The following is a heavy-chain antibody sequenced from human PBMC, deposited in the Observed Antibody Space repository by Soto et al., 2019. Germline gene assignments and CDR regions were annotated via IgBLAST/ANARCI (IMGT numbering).Heavy chain of an antibody. Sequence: SETLSLTCTVSGGSVSSGSYYWSWIRQPPGKGLEWIGYIYYSGSTNYNPSLKSRVTISVDTSKNQFSLKLSSVTAADTAVYYCAREVRYSSGWYDYWGQGTLVTVSS. J-gene: IGHJ4*02. D-gene: IGHD6-19*01. CDR3: AREVRYSSGWYDY. CDR1: GGSVSSGSYY. V-gene: IGHV4-61*01. CDR2: IYYSGST.